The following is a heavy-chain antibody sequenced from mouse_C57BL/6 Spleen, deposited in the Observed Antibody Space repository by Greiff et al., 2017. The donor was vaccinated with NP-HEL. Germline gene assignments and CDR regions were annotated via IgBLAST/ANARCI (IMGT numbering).Heavy chain of an antibody. Sequence: QVQLQQSGTELVKPGASVKLSCKASGYTFTSYWMHWVKRRPGQGLEWIGNINPSNGGTNYNEKFKSKATLTVDKSSSTAYMQLSSLTSEDSAVYYCARQATVVAVDYWGQGTTLTVSS. J-gene: IGHJ2*01. V-gene: IGHV1-53*01. CDR2: INPSNGGT. CDR3: ARQATVVAVDY. D-gene: IGHD1-1*01. CDR1: GYTFTSYW.